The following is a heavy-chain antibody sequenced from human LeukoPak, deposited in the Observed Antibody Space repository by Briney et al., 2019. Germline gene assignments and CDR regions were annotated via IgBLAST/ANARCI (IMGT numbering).Heavy chain of an antibody. J-gene: IGHJ6*02. V-gene: IGHV3-30*18. CDR2: ISYDGSNR. D-gene: IGHD6-19*01. CDR1: GFTFSTYG. CDR3: AKEEKWLADSYGLDV. Sequence: GGSLRLSCAASGFTFSTYGMHWVRQAPGKGLEWVAVISYDGSNRYYTDSVKGRFTISRDNSKNTLYLQMNSLRTEDTAVYYCAKEEKWLADSYGLDVWGQGTTVTVSS.